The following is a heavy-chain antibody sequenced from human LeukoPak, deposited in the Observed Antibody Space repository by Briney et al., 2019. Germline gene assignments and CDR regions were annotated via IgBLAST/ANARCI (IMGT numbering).Heavy chain of an antibody. D-gene: IGHD2-2*02. Sequence: GGSLRLSCAASGFTFSNAWMSWVRQAPGKGLEWVGRIKSKTDGGTTDYTAPVKGRFTISRDDSKNTLYLQMNSPKTEDTAVYYCTTDKGPAAIDYWGQGTLVTVSS. CDR3: TTDKGPAAIDY. CDR1: GFTFSNAW. J-gene: IGHJ4*02. V-gene: IGHV3-15*01. CDR2: IKSKTDGGTT.